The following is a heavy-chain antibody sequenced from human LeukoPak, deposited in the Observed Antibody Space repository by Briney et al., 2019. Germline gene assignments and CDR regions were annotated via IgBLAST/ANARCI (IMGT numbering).Heavy chain of an antibody. V-gene: IGHV4-59*01. CDR1: GGSISSYY. J-gene: IGHJ4*02. CDR3: ASFYGDYEVY. CDR2: IYYSGST. Sequence: KPSETLSLTCTVSGGSISSYYWSWVRQPPGKGLEWIGYIYYSGSTNYNPSLKSRVTISVDTSKNQFSLKVSSVTAADTAVYYCASFYGDYEVYWGQGTLVTVSS. D-gene: IGHD4-17*01.